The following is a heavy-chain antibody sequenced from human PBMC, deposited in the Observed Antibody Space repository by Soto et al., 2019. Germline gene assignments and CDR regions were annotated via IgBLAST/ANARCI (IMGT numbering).Heavy chain of an antibody. CDR3: ARDRRGYYDSSGYYFHDAFDI. CDR2: IYHSGST. D-gene: IGHD3-22*01. Sequence: QVQLQESGPGLVKPSGTLSLTCAVSGGSISSSNWWSWVRQPPGKGLEWIGEIYHSGSTNYNPSLKSRVTIAVDKSKNQFSLKLSSVNGADPAVYYCARDRRGYYDSSGYYFHDAFDIWGQGTMVTVSS. J-gene: IGHJ3*02. CDR1: GGSISSSNW. V-gene: IGHV4-4*02.